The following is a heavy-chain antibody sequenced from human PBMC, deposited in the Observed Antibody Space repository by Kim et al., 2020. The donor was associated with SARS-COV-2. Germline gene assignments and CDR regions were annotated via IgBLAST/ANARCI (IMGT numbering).Heavy chain of an antibody. V-gene: IGHV3-30*18. CDR3: AKEISSGWFNYYYYGVDV. CDR2: ISYDGSNK. J-gene: IGHJ6*02. CDR1: GFTFSSYG. Sequence: GGSLRLSCAASGFTFSSYGMHWVRQAPGKGLEWVAVISYDGSNKYYADSVKGRFTISRDNSKNTLYLQMNSLRAEDTAVYYCAKEISSGWFNYYYYGVDVWGQGTTVTVSS. D-gene: IGHD6-19*01.